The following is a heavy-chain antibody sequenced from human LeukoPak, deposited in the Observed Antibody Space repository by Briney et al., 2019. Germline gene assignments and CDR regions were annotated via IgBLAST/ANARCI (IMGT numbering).Heavy chain of an antibody. J-gene: IGHJ5*02. CDR2: IYSGGST. CDR3: ARDQYEELYSYNWFDP. CDR1: GFTVSSNY. D-gene: IGHD2-8*01. Sequence: GGSLRLSCAASGFTVSSNYMSWVRQAPGKGLEWVSVIYSGGSTYYADSVKGRFTISRDNSKNTLYLQMNSLRAEDTAVYYCARDQYEELYSYNWFDPWGQGTLVTVSS. V-gene: IGHV3-66*01.